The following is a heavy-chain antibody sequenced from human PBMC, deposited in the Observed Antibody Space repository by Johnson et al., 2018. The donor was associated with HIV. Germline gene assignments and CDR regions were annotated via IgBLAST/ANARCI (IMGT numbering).Heavy chain of an antibody. CDR3: TIYCSGGYAVVAFDI. Sequence: VQLVESGGGLVKPGGSLRLSCAASGFTFSNAWMSWVRQAPGKGLEWVGRIKSKTDGGTTDYAAPVKGRFTISRDDSKNTLYLQMNSLNTEDTAVYYCTIYCSGGYAVVAFDIWGQGTMVTVSS. CDR2: IKSKTDGGTT. J-gene: IGHJ3*02. CDR1: GFTFSNAW. V-gene: IGHV3-15*01. D-gene: IGHD2-15*01.